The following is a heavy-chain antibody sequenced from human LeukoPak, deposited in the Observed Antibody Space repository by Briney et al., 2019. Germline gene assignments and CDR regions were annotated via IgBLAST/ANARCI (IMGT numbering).Heavy chain of an antibody. V-gene: IGHV4-59*01. CDR3: ARGGGYASPIGY. J-gene: IGHJ4*02. CDR1: GGSISTYY. Sequence: SETLSLTCTLSGGSISTYYWSWIRQPPGKGLEWIGYIYHSGSTNYNPSLKSRVTISVDTSKNQFSLKLSSVTAADTAVYYCARGGGYASPIGYWGQGALVTVTS. CDR2: IYHSGST. D-gene: IGHD5-12*01.